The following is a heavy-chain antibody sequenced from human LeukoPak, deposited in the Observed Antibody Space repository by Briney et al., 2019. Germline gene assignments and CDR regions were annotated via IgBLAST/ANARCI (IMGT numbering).Heavy chain of an antibody. CDR3: ASAVLVTPKYFDY. Sequence: PGGSLRLSCAASGFTVSSNYMSWVRQAPGKGLEWVSVIYSGGSTYYADSVKGRFTISRGNSKNTLYLQMNSLRAEDTAVYYCASAVLVTPKYFDYWGQGTLVTVSS. CDR2: IYSGGST. D-gene: IGHD3-22*01. CDR1: GFTVSSNY. J-gene: IGHJ4*02. V-gene: IGHV3-66*02.